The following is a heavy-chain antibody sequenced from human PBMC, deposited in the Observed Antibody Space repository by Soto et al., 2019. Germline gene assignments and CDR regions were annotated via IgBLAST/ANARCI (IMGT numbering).Heavy chain of an antibody. J-gene: IGHJ4*02. Sequence: EVQLLESGGGLVQPGGSLRLSCAASGFTFSSYAMSWVRQAPGKGLEWVSAISGSGGSTYYADSVKGRFTISRDNSKNTLYLQMNTLRADDTAVYYCAKDGGGTYYYDSSGYYIAYWGQGTLVTVSS. CDR1: GFTFSSYA. CDR3: AKDGGGTYYYDSSGYYIAY. D-gene: IGHD3-22*01. V-gene: IGHV3-23*01. CDR2: ISGSGGST.